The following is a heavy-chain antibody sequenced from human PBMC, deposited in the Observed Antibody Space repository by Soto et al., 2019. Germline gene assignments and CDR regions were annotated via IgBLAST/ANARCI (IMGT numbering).Heavy chain of an antibody. CDR3: AREVRTELGP. D-gene: IGHD2-21*02. CDR1: GYTFTSYT. Sequence: QVQLVQSGAEEEKPGASVKVSCKASGYTFTSYTVHWVRQAPGQRLEWMGWINPGNGNTKYSQKFQGRVTIARDTSASTAYMELSSLRSEDTAVYYCAREVRTELGPWGQGTLVTVSS. V-gene: IGHV1-3*05. J-gene: IGHJ5*02. CDR2: INPGNGNT.